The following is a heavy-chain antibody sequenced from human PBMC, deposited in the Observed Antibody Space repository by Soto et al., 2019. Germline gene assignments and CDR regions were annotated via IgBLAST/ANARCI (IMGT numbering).Heavy chain of an antibody. CDR3: AHRRGSGYYFDY. J-gene: IGHJ4*02. Sequence: QITLKESGPTLVKPTQTLTLTCTFSGFSLSTSGVGVGWIRQPSGKALEWLALIYWNDDKRYSPSLKSRLTITKDTSKNQVVLTMTNMDPVDTATYYCAHRRGSGYYFDYWGQGTLVTVSS. D-gene: IGHD3-10*01. V-gene: IGHV2-5*01. CDR1: GFSLSTSGVG. CDR2: IYWNDDK.